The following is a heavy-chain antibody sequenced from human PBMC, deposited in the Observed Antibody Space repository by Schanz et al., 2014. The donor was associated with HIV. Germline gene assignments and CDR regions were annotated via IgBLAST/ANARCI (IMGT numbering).Heavy chain of an antibody. V-gene: IGHV1-69*01. D-gene: IGHD5-12*01. CDR3: ASSRPLGLDIDF. CDR2: IIPLFGTT. Sequence: QVQLVQSGTEVKKPGSSVKVSCKPSGGTFRSFAISWVRQAPGQGLEWMGGIIPLFGTTNYAQKFQGRVTITADESTSTAYMELSSLKSEDTAMYFCASSRPLGLDIDFWGQGTLVTVSS. J-gene: IGHJ4*02. CDR1: GGTFRSFA.